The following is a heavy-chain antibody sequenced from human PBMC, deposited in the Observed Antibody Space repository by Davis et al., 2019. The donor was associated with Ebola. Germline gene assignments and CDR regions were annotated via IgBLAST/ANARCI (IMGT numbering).Heavy chain of an antibody. CDR1: AFTFSRYA. D-gene: IGHD6-19*01. J-gene: IGHJ5*02. CDR3: AKSYRSSGWYGDWFDP. CDR2: ISHDGRNK. Sequence: PGGSLRLSCAAPAFTFSRYAMHSVRQAPGKGLEWAAVISHDGRNKYSPDSVKGRFTISRDNSKNTLYLQMNRLRAEDTAVYYCAKSYRSSGWYGDWFDPWGQGTLVTVS. V-gene: IGHV3-30*18.